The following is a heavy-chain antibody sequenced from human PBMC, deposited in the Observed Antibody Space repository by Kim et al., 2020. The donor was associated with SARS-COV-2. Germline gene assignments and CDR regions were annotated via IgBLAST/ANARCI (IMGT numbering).Heavy chain of an antibody. V-gene: IGHV3-23*01. CDR3: AKVLNQDKMGLVPRQLFDY. D-gene: IGHD2-15*01. Sequence: GGSLRLSCAASGFTFSSYAMSWVRQAPGKGLEWVSAISGSGGSTYYADSVKGRFTISRDNSKNTLYLQMNSLRAEDTAVYYCAKVLNQDKMGLVPRQLFDYWGQGTLVTVSS. CDR2: ISGSGGST. J-gene: IGHJ4*02. CDR1: GFTFSSYA.